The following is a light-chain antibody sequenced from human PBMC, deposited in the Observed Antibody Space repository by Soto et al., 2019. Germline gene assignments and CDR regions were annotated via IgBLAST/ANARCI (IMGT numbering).Light chain of an antibody. J-gene: IGKJ5*01. V-gene: IGKV1-5*01. CDR3: QQYHRSSVT. CDR2: DAS. CDR1: QSLNNG. Sequence: DIQMTQSPSTLSAYVGDRGTITCRASQSLNNGLAWYQQKPGKAPNLLIYDASTLERGVPSRFSGTGSGTEFTLTISSLQPDDFAPYYCQQYHRSSVTLGQGTRLEVK.